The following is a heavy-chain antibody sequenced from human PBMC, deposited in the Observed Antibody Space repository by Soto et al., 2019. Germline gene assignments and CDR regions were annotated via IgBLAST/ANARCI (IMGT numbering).Heavy chain of an antibody. J-gene: IGHJ4*02. CDR2: IDYSGST. CDR3: ARGYDSSGYFVPYYFDI. V-gene: IGHV4-31*03. Sequence: QVQLQESGPGLVKPSQTLSLRCTVSGGSISSVNYYWNWIRQDPGKGLEWIGYIDYSGSTSYRPXLKRRITISIXXSXNXXSLNLRSVTAADTAVYYCARGYDSSGYFVPYYFDIWGQGSLLTVSS. CDR1: GGSISSVNYY. D-gene: IGHD3-22*01.